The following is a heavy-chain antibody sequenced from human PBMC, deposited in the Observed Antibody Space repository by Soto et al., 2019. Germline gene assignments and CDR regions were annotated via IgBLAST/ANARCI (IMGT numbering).Heavy chain of an antibody. CDR3: ARHPPIAVAAIDY. CDR2: IYYSGST. J-gene: IGHJ4*02. CDR1: GGSISNSSYY. V-gene: IGHV4-39*01. Sequence: SEPLRLSYTVAGGSISNSSYYRGLIRQPPGKGLEWIGTIYYSGSTYYNPSLKSRVTISVDTSKNQFSLKLSSVTAADTAVYYCARHPPIAVAAIDYWGQGTLVTVPQ. D-gene: IGHD6-19*01.